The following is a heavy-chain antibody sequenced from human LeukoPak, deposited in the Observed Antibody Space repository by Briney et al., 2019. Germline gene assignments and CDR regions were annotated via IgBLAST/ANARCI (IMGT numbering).Heavy chain of an antibody. V-gene: IGHV3-21*01. J-gene: IGHJ4*02. D-gene: IGHD6-13*01. CDR3: ARDRAAAGTTIFDY. CDR1: GFTFSSYS. Sequence: GGSLRLSCAASGFTFSSYSMNWVRQAPGKGLEWVSSISSSSSYIYYADSVKGRFTISRDNAKNSLYLQMNSLRAEDTAVYYCARDRAAAGTTIFDYGGQRTLVTVSS. CDR2: ISSSSSYI.